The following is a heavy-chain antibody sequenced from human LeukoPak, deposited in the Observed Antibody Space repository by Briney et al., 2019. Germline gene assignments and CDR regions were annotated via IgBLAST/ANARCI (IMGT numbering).Heavy chain of an antibody. Sequence: PGGSLRLSCAASGITVSTNYMPWVRQAPGKGLEWVSVIHSGGTTSYVDSVKGRFTISRDNSKNTLYLQMNSLRAEDTAVYFCARVGGFYYFDHWGQGTLVTVSS. CDR3: ARVGGFYYFDH. CDR1: GITVSTNY. D-gene: IGHD2/OR15-2a*01. V-gene: IGHV3-53*05. J-gene: IGHJ4*02. CDR2: IHSGGTT.